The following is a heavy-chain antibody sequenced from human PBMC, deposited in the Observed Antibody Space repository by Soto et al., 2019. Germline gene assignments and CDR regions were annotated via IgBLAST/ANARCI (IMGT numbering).Heavy chain of an antibody. V-gene: IGHV1-69*13. CDR2: LIPMFSTP. CDR1: GVNFRSEA. J-gene: IGHJ6*02. CDR3: ARAQFSDILTADDYGMEV. D-gene: IGHD3-9*01. Sequence: SVKVSCKASGVNFRSEAISWVRPAPGHGLEWMGRLIPMFSTPHYPQKFQGRVTIIPDESTTTVNMEMRGLTYEDTAVYYCARAQFSDILTADDYGMEVWGQGTSVTVSS.